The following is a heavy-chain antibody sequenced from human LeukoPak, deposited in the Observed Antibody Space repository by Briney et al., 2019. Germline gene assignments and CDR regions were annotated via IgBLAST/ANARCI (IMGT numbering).Heavy chain of an antibody. CDR1: GFTFSSYA. V-gene: IGHV3-30-3*01. CDR2: ISYDGSNK. D-gene: IGHD3-3*01. Sequence: RAGGSLRLSCAASGFTFSSYAMHWVRQAPGKGLEWVAVISYDGSNKYYADSVKGRFTISRDNSKNTLYLQMNSLRAEDTAVYYCARGYGVDDFWSGYYRWGQGTLVTVSS. CDR3: ARGYGVDDFWSGYYR. J-gene: IGHJ4*02.